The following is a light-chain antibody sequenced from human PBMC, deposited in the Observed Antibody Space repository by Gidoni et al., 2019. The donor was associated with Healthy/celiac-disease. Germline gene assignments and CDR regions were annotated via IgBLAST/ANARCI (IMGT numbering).Light chain of an antibody. V-gene: IGKV3-20*01. Sequence: EIVLTQSPGTLSLSPGARSTISCRASQGVSSSYLAWYQQKPGQAPRLLIYGATSRATVIPDRFSGSGSGTDFTLTISRLEPEDFAVYYCQQYGSSPRFTFGPGTKVDIK. CDR1: QGVSSSY. CDR3: QQYGSSPRFT. J-gene: IGKJ3*01. CDR2: GAT.